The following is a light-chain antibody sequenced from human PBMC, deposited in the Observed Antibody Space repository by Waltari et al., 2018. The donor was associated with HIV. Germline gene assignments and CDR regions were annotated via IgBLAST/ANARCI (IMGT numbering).Light chain of an antibody. J-gene: IGLJ1*01. Sequence: QSALTQPHSVSGSPGQSLTISCAGNRSYVDTFVSWYQQHPGKAPQVIIYDVNNRPSGVPDRFSGSKSGNTAFLTISGLQAEDEAEYHCCSHAGNFIFAFGTGTKVTVL. CDR2: DVN. V-gene: IGLV2-11*01. CDR3: CSHAGNFIFA. CDR1: RSYVDTF.